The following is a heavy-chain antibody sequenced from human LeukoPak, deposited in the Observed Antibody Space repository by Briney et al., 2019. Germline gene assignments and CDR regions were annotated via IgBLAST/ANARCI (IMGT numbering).Heavy chain of an antibody. Sequence: SETLSLTCAVYGGSFSGYYWSWIRQPPGKGLEWIGEINHSGSTNYNPSLKSQVTISVDTSKNQFSLKLSSVTAADTAVYYCARGVVAATFWFDPWGQGTLVTVSS. CDR2: INHSGST. J-gene: IGHJ5*02. V-gene: IGHV4-34*01. CDR3: ARGVVAATFWFDP. D-gene: IGHD2-15*01. CDR1: GGSFSGYY.